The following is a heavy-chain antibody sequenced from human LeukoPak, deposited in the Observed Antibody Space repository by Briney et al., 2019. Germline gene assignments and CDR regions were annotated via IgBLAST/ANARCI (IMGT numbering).Heavy chain of an antibody. V-gene: IGHV1-24*01. J-gene: IGHJ4*02. Sequence: GASVKVSCKVSGYTLTELSMHWVRQAPGKGLEWMRGFDPEDGETIYAQKFQGRVTMTEDTSTDTAYMELSSLRSEDTAVYYCATEGGTRIPYYFDYWGQGTLVTVSS. CDR1: GYTLTELS. CDR3: ATEGGTRIPYYFDY. CDR2: FDPEDGET. D-gene: IGHD3-22*01.